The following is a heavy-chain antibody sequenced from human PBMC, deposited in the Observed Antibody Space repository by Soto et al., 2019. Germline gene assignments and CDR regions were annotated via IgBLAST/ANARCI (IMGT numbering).Heavy chain of an antibody. CDR1: GYIFTSYY. J-gene: IGHJ4*01. V-gene: IGHV1-46*03. D-gene: IGHD3-10*01. Sequence: ASVKVSCKASGYIFTSYYIHWVRQAPGQGLEWMAWLNPFDGSRMFAQSFQGRVTMTRDTSTSTVYMEVSSLRSEDTAVYYCSRVDPGETSPFDHWGQ. CDR3: SRVDPGETSPFDH. CDR2: LNPFDGSR.